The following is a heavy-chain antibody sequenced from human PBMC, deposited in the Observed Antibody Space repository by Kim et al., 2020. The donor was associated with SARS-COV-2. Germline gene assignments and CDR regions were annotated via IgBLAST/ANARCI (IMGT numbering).Heavy chain of an antibody. J-gene: IGHJ4*02. CDR1: GGSFSGYY. Sequence: SETLSLTCAVYGGSFSGYYWSWIRQPPGKGLEWIGEINHSGSTNYNPSLKSRVTISVDTSKNQFSLKLSSVTAADTAVYYCARGGGVGATFDYLGQGTL. V-gene: IGHV4-34*01. CDR3: ARGGGVGATFDY. D-gene: IGHD1-26*01. CDR2: INHSGST.